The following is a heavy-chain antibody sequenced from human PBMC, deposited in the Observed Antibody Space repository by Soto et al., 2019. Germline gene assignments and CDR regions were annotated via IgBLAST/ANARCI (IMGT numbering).Heavy chain of an antibody. CDR3: ARESATGPVVDF. Sequence: EVQLVESGGGLVKPGGSLRISCAASGFTFSRYNMNWVRQAPGKGLEWVSSVGTGSSYKYYADSVKGRFTVYRDNAKNSVYLQMNPLRADDSAVYGCARESATGPVVDFWGQGTMVTVSS. CDR2: VGTGSSYK. J-gene: IGHJ3*01. V-gene: IGHV3-21*01. CDR1: GFTFSRYN.